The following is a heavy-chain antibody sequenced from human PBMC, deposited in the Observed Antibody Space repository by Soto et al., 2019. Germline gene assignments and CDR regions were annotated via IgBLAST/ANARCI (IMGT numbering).Heavy chain of an antibody. D-gene: IGHD6-13*01. J-gene: IGHJ1*01. CDR1: GFTFSSYA. CDR3: AKAAGSTWGTEHFQH. V-gene: IGHV3-23*01. CDR2: IAGGGDT. Sequence: GGALRLSCAASGFTFSSYAITWVRQAPGKGLEWVSLIAGGGDTYYADSVKGRFTISRDDSKNTLYLQMNSLRVEDTAIYYCAKAAGSTWGTEHFQHWGQGTLVTVS.